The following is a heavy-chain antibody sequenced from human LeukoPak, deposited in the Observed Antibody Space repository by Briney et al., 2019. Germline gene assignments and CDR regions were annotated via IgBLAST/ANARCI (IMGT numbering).Heavy chain of an antibody. CDR3: ARQGIVVVTAIFDY. V-gene: IGHV4-61*02. Sequence: SETLSLTCTVSGASISSGNDYWSWIRQPAGKGLEWIGRVYTGGSTNYNPSLKSRVTLSVDTSKNQFSLKLSSVTAADTAVYYCARQGIVVVTAIFDYWGQGTLVTVSS. D-gene: IGHD2-21*02. J-gene: IGHJ4*02. CDR1: GASISSGNDY. CDR2: VYTGGST.